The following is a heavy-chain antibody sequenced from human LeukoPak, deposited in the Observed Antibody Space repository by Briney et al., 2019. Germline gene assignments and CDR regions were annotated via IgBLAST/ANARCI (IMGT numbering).Heavy chain of an antibody. V-gene: IGHV4-39*07. CDR1: GGSISSSSYY. Sequence: SETLSLTCIVPGGSISSSSYYWAWIRQSPGKGLEWIGTFSSGGSAYYNPSLTSRASISKDTSDNQFSLRLYSVTAADTAVYYCARKQTGTMYDVWGQGTQVTVSS. CDR3: ARKQTGTMYDV. CDR2: FSSGGSA. D-gene: IGHD1-7*01. J-gene: IGHJ4*02.